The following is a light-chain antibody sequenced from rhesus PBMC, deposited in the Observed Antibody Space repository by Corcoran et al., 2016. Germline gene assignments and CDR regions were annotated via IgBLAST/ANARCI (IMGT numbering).Light chain of an antibody. CDR3: QQGNSNPPT. CDR1: QGISTY. J-gene: IGKJ1*01. V-gene: IGKV1-32*02. Sequence: DIQMSQSPSSLSASVGDRVTITCRASQGISTYLNWYQKKPGKAPKLLIYFANTLESGVPSRFSGSGAGTDFTRTSSSLQPEDFATYYCQQGNSNPPTFGQGTKVEIE. CDR2: FAN.